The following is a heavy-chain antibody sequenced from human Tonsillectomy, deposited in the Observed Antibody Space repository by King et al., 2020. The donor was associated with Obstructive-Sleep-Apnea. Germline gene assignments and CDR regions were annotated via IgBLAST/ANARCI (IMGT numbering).Heavy chain of an antibody. V-gene: IGHV3-30*04. D-gene: IGHD2-2*01. CDR2: ISYDGSNN. CDR3: ASAISNYYYYGMDV. CDR1: GFTFISYA. J-gene: IGHJ6*02. Sequence: VQLVESGGGVVQPGRSLRLSCAASGFTFISYAMHCVRQAPGKGLEGVAVISYDGSNNYYADSVKGRFTIYRDNSKNTLYLQKSSLRAEDTSVYYCASAISNYYYYGMDVWGQGTTVTVSS.